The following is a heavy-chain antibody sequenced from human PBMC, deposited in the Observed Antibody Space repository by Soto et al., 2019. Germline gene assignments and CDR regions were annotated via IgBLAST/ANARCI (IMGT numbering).Heavy chain of an antibody. CDR2: IYPGDSDT. V-gene: IGHV5-51*01. CDR3: ARLHIVVVPAERRNYYYGMDV. CDR1: GYSFTSYW. J-gene: IGHJ6*02. Sequence: GESLKISCKGSGYSFTSYWIGWVRQMPGKGLEWMGIIYPGDSDTRYSPSFQGQVTISADKSISTAYLQWSSLKASDTAMYYCARLHIVVVPAERRNYYYGMDVWGQGTTVTVSS. D-gene: IGHD2-2*01.